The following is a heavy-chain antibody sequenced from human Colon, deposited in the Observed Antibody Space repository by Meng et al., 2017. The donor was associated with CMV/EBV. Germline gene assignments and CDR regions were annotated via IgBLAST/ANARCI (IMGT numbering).Heavy chain of an antibody. CDR2: ISGGGTTT. V-gene: IGHV3-23*01. CDR1: EFTFSSYA. J-gene: IGHJ4*02. Sequence: GGSLRLSCVGSEFTFSSYAMSWVRQAPGKGLEWVSAISGGGTTTFYADSVKGRYTISRDNSKNTLYLQMDSLRGEDTAVYYCAKGSEYFDFWSSSDWCQGTLVTVSS. CDR3: AKGSEYFDFWSSSD. D-gene: IGHD3-3*01.